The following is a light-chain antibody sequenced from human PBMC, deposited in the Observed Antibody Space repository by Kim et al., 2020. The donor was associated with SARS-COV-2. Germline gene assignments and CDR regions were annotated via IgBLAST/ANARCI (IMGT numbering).Light chain of an antibody. CDR3: QQYSNYPWT. CDR1: QVISNY. J-gene: IGKJ1*01. CDR2: GAS. V-gene: IGKV1-16*02. Sequence: ASVGDRVTITCRASQVISNYLSWFPQKPGKAPKSLIYGASRLQSGVPSKFSGSGSGTDFTLTITSLQPEDAATYYCQQYSNYPWTFGQGTKVDIK.